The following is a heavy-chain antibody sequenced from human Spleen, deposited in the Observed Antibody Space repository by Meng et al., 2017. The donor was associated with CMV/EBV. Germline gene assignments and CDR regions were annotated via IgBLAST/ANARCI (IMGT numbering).Heavy chain of an antibody. Sequence: SETLSLTCTVSGGSISSYYWSWIRQPPGKGLEWIGYIYYSGSTNYNPSLKSRVTMSVDTSKNQFSLKLTSVTAADTAVYYCARSLRLEGLDYWGQGALVTVSS. CDR1: GGSISSYY. CDR3: ARSLRLEGLDY. D-gene: IGHD3-3*01. V-gene: IGHV4-59*01. J-gene: IGHJ4*02. CDR2: IYYSGST.